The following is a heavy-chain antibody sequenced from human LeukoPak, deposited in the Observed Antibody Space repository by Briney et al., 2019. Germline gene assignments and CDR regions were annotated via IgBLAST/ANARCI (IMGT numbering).Heavy chain of an antibody. Sequence: SETLSLTCAVYGGSFSGYYWSWIRQPPGKGLEWIGEINHSGSTNYNPSLKSRVTISVDTSKNQFSLELSSVTAADTAVYYCASFYCGGDCYSEGGDYWGQGTLVTVSS. CDR1: GGSFSGYY. CDR3: ASFYCGGDCYSEGGDY. CDR2: INHSGST. J-gene: IGHJ4*02. D-gene: IGHD2-21*02. V-gene: IGHV4-34*01.